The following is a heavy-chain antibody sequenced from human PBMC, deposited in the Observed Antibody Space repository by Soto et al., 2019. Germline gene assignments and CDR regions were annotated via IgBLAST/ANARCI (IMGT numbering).Heavy chain of an antibody. CDR1: CVSIVSHF. J-gene: IGHJ3*02. CDR2: IYHTVNT. CDR3: ARLQYTVVTALDI. Sequence: SETLSLTCSFSCVSIVSHFWSWIRQAPGKGPELVGYIYHTVNTNYNPALKSRVTISMDTSENQLSLQLSSVTAADTAVYYCARLQYTVVTALDIWGQGTMVTVSS. D-gene: IGHD2-15*01. V-gene: IGHV4-59*11.